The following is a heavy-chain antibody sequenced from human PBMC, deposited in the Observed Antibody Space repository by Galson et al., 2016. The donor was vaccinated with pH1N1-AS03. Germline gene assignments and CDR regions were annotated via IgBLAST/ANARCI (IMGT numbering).Heavy chain of an antibody. V-gene: IGHV3-23*01. J-gene: IGHJ4*02. D-gene: IGHD3-10*01. CDR2: YGGSDEKT. Sequence: SLRLSCAGSRFTFSEFQMSWARQAPGKGLEWVSTYGGSDEKTYYADSVKGRFTISKDSSKNTLYLQMNTLRAEDTALYYCTTVAGTYYNGAYWGQGSLVTVSS. CDR3: TTVAGTYYNGAY. CDR1: RFTFSEFQ.